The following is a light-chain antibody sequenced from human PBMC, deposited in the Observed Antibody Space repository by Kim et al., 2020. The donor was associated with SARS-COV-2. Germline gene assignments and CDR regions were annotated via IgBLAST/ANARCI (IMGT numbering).Light chain of an antibody. CDR2: DAS. V-gene: IGKV3-20*01. CDR1: QSVSSSH. CDR3: QQYGSSPRT. Sequence: SPWERATLSCRASQSVSSSHLAWYQQKPGQAPRVLIYDASRRATGIPDRFSGSGSGTDFTLTISRVEPEDFAVYYCQQYGSSPRTFGQGTKVDIK. J-gene: IGKJ1*01.